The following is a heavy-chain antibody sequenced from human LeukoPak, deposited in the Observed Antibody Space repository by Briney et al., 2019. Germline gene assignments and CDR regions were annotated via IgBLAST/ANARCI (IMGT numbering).Heavy chain of an antibody. Sequence: GGSLRLSCAASGFTFSSYGMHWVRQAPGKGLEWVAVISYDGSNKYYADSVKGRFTISRDNSKTTLYLQMNSLRAEDTAVYYCAKAGNTAPVIGYFDIWGRGTLVT. D-gene: IGHD5-18*01. CDR2: ISYDGSNK. J-gene: IGHJ2*01. CDR3: AKAGNTAPVIGYFDI. CDR1: GFTFSSYG. V-gene: IGHV3-30*18.